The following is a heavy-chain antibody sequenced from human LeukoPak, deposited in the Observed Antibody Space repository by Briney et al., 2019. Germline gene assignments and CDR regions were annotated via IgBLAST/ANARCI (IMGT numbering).Heavy chain of an antibody. CDR3: AARQRVVPHAFDI. V-gene: IGHV7-4-1*02. J-gene: IGHJ3*02. CDR2: INTNTGNP. Sequence: GASVKVSCKASGYTFTSYAMNWVRQAPGQGLEWMGWINTNTGNPTYAQGFTGRFVFSLDTSVSTAYLQISSLRAEDTAVYYCAARQRVVPHAFDIWGQGTMVTVSS. D-gene: IGHD3-3*01. CDR1: GYTFTSYA.